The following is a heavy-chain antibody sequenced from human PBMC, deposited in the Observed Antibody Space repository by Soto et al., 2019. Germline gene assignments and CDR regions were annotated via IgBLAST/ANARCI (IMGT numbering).Heavy chain of an antibody. CDR1: GFTFSSYG. CDR3: AKGDCCGDCYSFYAFDI. Sequence: QVQLVESGGGVVQPGRSLRLSCAASGFTFSSYGMHWVRQAPGKGLEWVAVISYDGSNKYYADSVKGRFNISRDNSKNTLYLRMNSLRAEDTAVYYCAKGDCCGDCYSFYAFDIWGQGTMGTVYS. CDR2: ISYDGSNK. J-gene: IGHJ3*02. D-gene: IGHD2-21*02. V-gene: IGHV3-30*18.